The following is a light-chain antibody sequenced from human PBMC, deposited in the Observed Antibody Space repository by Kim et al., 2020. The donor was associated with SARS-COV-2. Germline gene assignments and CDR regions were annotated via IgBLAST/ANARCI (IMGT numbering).Light chain of an antibody. CDR3: QQYYSYPLT. V-gene: IGKV1-8*01. CDR2: AAS. Sequence: AIRMTPSPSSFSASTGDRVTITCRASQGISSYLAWYQQKPGKAPKLLIYAASTLQSGVPSRFSGSGSGTDFTLTISCLQSEDFATYYCQQYYSYPLTFGGGTKVDIK. J-gene: IGKJ4*01. CDR1: QGISSY.